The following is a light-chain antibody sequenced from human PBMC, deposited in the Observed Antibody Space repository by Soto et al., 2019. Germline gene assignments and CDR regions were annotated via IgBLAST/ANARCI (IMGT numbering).Light chain of an antibody. J-gene: IGLJ1*01. V-gene: IGLV1-40*01. Sequence: QSVLTQPPSVSGAPGQRVTISRTGSSSNIGARFDVHWYQQLPGSAPKLLIYSNNNRPSGVPDRFSVSRSATSASLAITGLQAADEADYYCQSYDSSLSAYVFGTATKVTVL. CDR3: QSYDSSLSAYV. CDR2: SNN. CDR1: SSNIGARFD.